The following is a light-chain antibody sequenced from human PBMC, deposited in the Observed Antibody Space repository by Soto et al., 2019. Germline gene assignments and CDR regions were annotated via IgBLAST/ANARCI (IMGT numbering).Light chain of an antibody. CDR3: QQYSGDSLT. V-gene: IGKV1-5*01. Sequence: DIQMTQSPYPLTASVGDRVTITCRASQSISSWLAWYQQKPGKAHKLLLYDAFSLESGVPSSFRGNGSNTQFTLNMNNVPPEDVAAYYCQQYSGDSLTGGGGTKVEFK. J-gene: IGKJ4*01. CDR2: DAF. CDR1: QSISSW.